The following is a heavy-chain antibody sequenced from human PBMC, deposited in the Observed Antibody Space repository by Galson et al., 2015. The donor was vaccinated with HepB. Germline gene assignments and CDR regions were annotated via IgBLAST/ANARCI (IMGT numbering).Heavy chain of an antibody. CDR3: AREEGAH. V-gene: IGHV3-33*01. CDR2: IWYDGSNK. Sequence: SLRLSCAASGFTFSSYGMHWVRQAPGKGLEWVAVIWYDGSNKYYADSVKSRFTISRDNSKNTLYLQMNSLRAEDTAVYYCAREEGAHWSQGTLVTVSS. J-gene: IGHJ1*01. CDR1: GFTFSSYG.